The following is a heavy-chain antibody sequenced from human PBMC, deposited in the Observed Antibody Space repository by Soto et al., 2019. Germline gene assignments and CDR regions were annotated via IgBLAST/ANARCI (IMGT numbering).Heavy chain of an antibody. D-gene: IGHD6-19*01. V-gene: IGHV3-72*01. J-gene: IGHJ4*02. CDR3: TRVTKAGTTFFDS. Sequence: PGGSLRLSCAASGFTFSDHYMDWVRQAPGKGLEWVGRIRNKAKSYTSAYAASVKGRLTFSRDDSKNSVYLQMNNLKIDDTALYYCTRVTKAGTTFFDSWGQGILVTVSS. CDR2: IRNKAKSYTS. CDR1: GFTFSDHY.